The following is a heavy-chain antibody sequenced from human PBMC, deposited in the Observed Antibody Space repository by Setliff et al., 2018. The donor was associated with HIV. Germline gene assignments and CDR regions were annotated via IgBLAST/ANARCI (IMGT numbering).Heavy chain of an antibody. D-gene: IGHD1-7*01. CDR2: ISAYNGNT. V-gene: IGHV1-18*01. Sequence: ASVKVSCKASGDTFTNYGISWVRQAPGQGLEWMGWISAYNGNTDYGQKLQGRVTMTTDTSTSTAYMELRSLRSDDTAVYYCASSPGTTRYYYYMDVWGKGTTVTAP. CDR3: ASSPGTTRYYYYMDV. CDR1: GDTFTNYG. J-gene: IGHJ6*03.